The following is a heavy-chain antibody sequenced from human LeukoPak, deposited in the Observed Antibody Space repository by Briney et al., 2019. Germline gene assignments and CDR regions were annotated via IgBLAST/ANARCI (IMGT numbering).Heavy chain of an antibody. V-gene: IGHV3-23*01. CDR1: GFTFSSYA. D-gene: IGHD1-26*01. CDR2: ISGSGGST. Sequence: GGSLRLSCAASGFTFSSYAMSWVRQAPGKGLEWVSAISGSGGSTYYADSVKGRFTISRDNSKNTLYLQMNSLRAEDTAVYYCANLGSETGSYSYYFDYWGQGTLVTVSS. CDR3: ANLGSETGSYSYYFDY. J-gene: IGHJ4*02.